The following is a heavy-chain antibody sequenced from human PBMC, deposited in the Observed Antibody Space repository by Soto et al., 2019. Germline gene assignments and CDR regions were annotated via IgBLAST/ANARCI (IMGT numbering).Heavy chain of an antibody. CDR3: VRDDCSDGVCYLGDH. Sequence: EVQLVESGGGLVQPGGSLRLSCVASGFSFSNYVMHWVRQAPGKGLEYVSAISGNGGNIYYANSVKGRFTISRDNSKNTLYLQMGSLRADDMAVYYCVRDDCSDGVCYLGDHWGQGILVTVSP. CDR1: GFSFSNYV. D-gene: IGHD2-15*01. CDR2: ISGNGGNI. J-gene: IGHJ4*02. V-gene: IGHV3-64*01.